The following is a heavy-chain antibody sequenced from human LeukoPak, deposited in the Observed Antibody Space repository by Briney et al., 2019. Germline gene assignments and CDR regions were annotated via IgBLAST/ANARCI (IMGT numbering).Heavy chain of an antibody. V-gene: IGHV3-15*01. J-gene: IGHJ4*02. D-gene: IGHD2-2*01. CDR1: GFTFSSYG. CDR3: ATGYCSSTSCSKYYFDY. Sequence: PGGSLRLSCAASGFTFSSYGMHWVRQAPGKGLEWVGRIKSKTDGGTTDYAAPVKGRFTISRDDSENTLYLQMNSLKTEDTAVYYCATGYCSSTSCSKYYFDYWGQGTLVTVSS. CDR2: IKSKTDGGTT.